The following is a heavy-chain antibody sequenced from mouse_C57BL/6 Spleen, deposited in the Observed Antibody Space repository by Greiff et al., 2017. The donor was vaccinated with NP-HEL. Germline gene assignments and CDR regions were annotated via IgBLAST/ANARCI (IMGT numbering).Heavy chain of an antibody. CDR1: GYTFTDYN. CDR3: ARRFYYSNPWFAY. CDR2: IIPNNGGT. Sequence: VQLQQSGPELVKPGASVKIPCKASGYTFTDYNMDWVKQSHGKSLEWIGDIIPNNGGTIYNQKFKGKATLTVDKSSSTAYMELRRLTTEDTAVYDCARRFYYSNPWFAYWGQGTLVTVSA. J-gene: IGHJ3*01. V-gene: IGHV1-18*01. D-gene: IGHD2-5*01.